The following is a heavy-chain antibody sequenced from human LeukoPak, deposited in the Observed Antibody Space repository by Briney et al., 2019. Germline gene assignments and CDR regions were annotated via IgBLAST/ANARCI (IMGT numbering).Heavy chain of an antibody. V-gene: IGHV4-31*03. J-gene: IGHJ4*02. CDR3: ARVRTTGYSGYGPGGD. CDR2: IYYSGST. D-gene: IGHD5-12*01. Sequence: RSSETLSLTCTVSGGSISSGGYYWSWIRQHPGKGLEWIGYIYYSGSTYCNPSLKSRVTISVDTSKNQFSLKLSSVTAADTAVYYCARVRTTGYSGYGPGGDWGQGTLVTVSS. CDR1: GGSISSGGYY.